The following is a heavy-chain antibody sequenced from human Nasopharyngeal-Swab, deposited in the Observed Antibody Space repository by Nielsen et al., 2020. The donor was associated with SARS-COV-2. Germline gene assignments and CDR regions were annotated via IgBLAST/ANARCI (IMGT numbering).Heavy chain of an antibody. J-gene: IGHJ3*02. CDR3: AREEGLGYCSGGSCYSHGFDI. Sequence: WVRQAPGQGLEWMGGIIPIFGTANYAQKFQGRVTITADESTSTAYMELSSLRSEDTAVYYCAREEGLGYCSGGSCYSHGFDIWGQGTMVTVSS. D-gene: IGHD2-15*01. CDR2: IIPIFGTA. V-gene: IGHV1-69*01.